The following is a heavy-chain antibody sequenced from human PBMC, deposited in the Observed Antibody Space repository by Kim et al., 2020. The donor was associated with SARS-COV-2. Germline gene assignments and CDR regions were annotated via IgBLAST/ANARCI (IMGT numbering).Heavy chain of an antibody. V-gene: IGHV5-51*01. Sequence: SPSFQGQVTISADKSISTAYLQWSSLKASDTAMYYCAAWPSFMMGAAFDIWGQGTMVTVSS. J-gene: IGHJ3*02. D-gene: IGHD1-26*01. CDR3: AAWPSFMMGAAFDI.